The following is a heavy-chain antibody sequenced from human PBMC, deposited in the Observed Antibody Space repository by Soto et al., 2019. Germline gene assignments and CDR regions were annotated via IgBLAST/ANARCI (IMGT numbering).Heavy chain of an antibody. CDR1: GGSFSVYY. CDR2: INHSGST. D-gene: IGHD3-10*01. Sequence: PSETLSLTCAVYGGSFSVYYWSWIRQPPGKGLEWIGEINHSGSTNYNPSLKSRVTISVDTSKNQFSLKLSSVTAADTAVYYCARGFPSGSYYNHYYFQHWGQGTLVTVSS. CDR3: ARGFPSGSYYNHYYFQH. V-gene: IGHV4-34*01. J-gene: IGHJ1*01.